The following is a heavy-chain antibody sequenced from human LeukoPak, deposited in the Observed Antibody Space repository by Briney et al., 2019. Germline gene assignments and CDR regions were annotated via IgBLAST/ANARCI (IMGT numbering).Heavy chain of an antibody. CDR2: INPNSGGT. CDR3: ARDPWFGESNYDY. Sequence: ASVKVSCKASGYTFTGYYMHWVRQAPGQGLEWMGWINPNSGGTNYAQKFQGRVTMTRDTSISTAYMELSRLRSDDTAVYYCARDPWFGESNYDYWGQGTLVTVSS. CDR1: GYTFTGYY. V-gene: IGHV1-2*02. D-gene: IGHD3-10*01. J-gene: IGHJ4*02.